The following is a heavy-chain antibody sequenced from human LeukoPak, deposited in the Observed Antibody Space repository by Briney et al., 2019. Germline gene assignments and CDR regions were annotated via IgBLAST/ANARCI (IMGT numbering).Heavy chain of an antibody. CDR1: GSTFSSYA. J-gene: IGHJ6*03. V-gene: IGHV3-23*01. CDR3: AKDLLQDYDFWSGYYTGMDV. Sequence: GGSLRLSCAASGSTFSSYAMSWVRQAPGKGLEWVSGISGSGGSTYYADSVKGRFTISRDNSKNTLYLQMNSLRAEDTAVYYCAKDLLQDYDFWSGYYTGMDVWGKGTTVTVSS. CDR2: ISGSGGST. D-gene: IGHD3-3*01.